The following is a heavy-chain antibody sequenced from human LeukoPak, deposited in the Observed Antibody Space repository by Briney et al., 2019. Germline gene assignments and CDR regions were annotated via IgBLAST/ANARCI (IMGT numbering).Heavy chain of an antibody. CDR3: ARGYPRITFGGVIVHYFDY. Sequence: PGGSLRLSCAASGFTFSSYEMNWVRQAPGKGLEWVSYISSSGSTIYYADSVKGRSTISRDNAKNSLYLQMNSLRAEDTAVYYCARGYPRITFGGVIVHYFDYWGQGTLVTVSS. D-gene: IGHD3-16*02. V-gene: IGHV3-48*03. CDR1: GFTFSSYE. CDR2: ISSSGSTI. J-gene: IGHJ4*02.